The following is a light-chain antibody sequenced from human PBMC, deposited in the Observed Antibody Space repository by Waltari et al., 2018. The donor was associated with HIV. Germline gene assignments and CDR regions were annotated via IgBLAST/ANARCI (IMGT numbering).Light chain of an antibody. CDR3: CSYAGSPYV. CDR2: EVT. V-gene: IGLV2-23*02. CDR1: SSDVGYYNI. Sequence: HSALTQPASVSGPPGQSITISCTGASSDVGYYNIFSLYQHPPGKAPKLIIYEVTKRPSGISNRFSGSKSGNTASLTISGLQAEDEADYYCCSYAGSPYVLGSGTKVTVL. J-gene: IGLJ1*01.